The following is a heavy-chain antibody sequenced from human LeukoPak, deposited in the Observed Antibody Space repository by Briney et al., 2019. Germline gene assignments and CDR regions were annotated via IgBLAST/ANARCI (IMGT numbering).Heavy chain of an antibody. Sequence: PGGSLRLSCAASGFTFSSYAMSWVRQAPGKGLEWVSAISGSGGSTYYADSVKGRFTISRDNSKNTLYLQMNSLRAEDTAVYYCARDGPGSPYYYYGMDVWGQGTTVTVSS. D-gene: IGHD2-15*01. CDR1: GFTFSSYA. V-gene: IGHV3-23*01. J-gene: IGHJ6*02. CDR3: ARDGPGSPYYYYGMDV. CDR2: ISGSGGST.